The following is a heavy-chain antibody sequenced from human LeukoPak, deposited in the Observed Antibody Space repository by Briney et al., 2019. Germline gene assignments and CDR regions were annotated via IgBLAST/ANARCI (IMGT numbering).Heavy chain of an antibody. D-gene: IGHD4-23*01. Sequence: EASVKVSCKASGYTFTSYGISWVRQAPGQGPKWMGWVSAYNGNTNYAQKLQGRVTMTTDTSTSTAYMELRSLRSDDTAVYYCATLQGGYGGIIHLIDDYWGQGTLVTVSS. V-gene: IGHV1-18*01. CDR1: GYTFTSYG. CDR2: VSAYNGNT. J-gene: IGHJ4*02. CDR3: ATLQGGYGGIIHLIDDY.